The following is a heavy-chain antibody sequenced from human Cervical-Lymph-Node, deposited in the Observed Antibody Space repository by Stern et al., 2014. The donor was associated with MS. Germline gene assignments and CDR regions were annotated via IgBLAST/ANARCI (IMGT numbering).Heavy chain of an antibody. J-gene: IGHJ6*02. Sequence: EVQLEESGGGLVQPGGSLRVSCAASGFTFSSYSMTWVRQAPGKGLEWVSGISGNGDNTYYADSVKGRFTIASDNSKNTVYLQMNSLRGEDTSLYYCAKGDGFLVLGNGMDVWGQGTTVTVSS. CDR3: AKGDGFLVLGNGMDV. D-gene: IGHD3-3*01. CDR1: GFTFSSYS. V-gene: IGHV3-23*04. CDR2: ISGNGDNT.